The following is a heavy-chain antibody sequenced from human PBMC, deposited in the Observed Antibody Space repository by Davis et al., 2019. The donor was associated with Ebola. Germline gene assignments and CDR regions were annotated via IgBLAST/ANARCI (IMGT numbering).Heavy chain of an antibody. CDR2: INHSGST. CDR1: GGSFSGHY. CDR3: ARVQRSFDY. J-gene: IGHJ4*02. V-gene: IGHV4-34*01. D-gene: IGHD1-1*01. Sequence: MPSETLSLTCAVYGGSFSGHYWNWIRQPPGKGLEWIGEINHSGSTNYNPSLKSRVTISVDTSKNQFSLKLSSVTAADTAVYYCARVQRSFDYWGQGTLVTVSS.